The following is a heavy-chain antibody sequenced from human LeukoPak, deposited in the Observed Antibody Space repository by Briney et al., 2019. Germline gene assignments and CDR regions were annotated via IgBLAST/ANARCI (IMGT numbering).Heavy chain of an antibody. J-gene: IGHJ4*02. CDR3: ARKSSYSSSAYNPYFFDY. D-gene: IGHD6-19*01. Sequence: PGGSLRLSCTASGFTFSTYSMNWVRQAPGKGLEWVSYISSSSSTIYYADSVRGRFTISRDDAKNSLYLQMKSLRAEDTAIYFCARKSSYSSSAYNPYFFDYWGQGTLVTVSS. CDR2: ISSSSSTI. CDR1: GFTFSTYS. V-gene: IGHV3-48*04.